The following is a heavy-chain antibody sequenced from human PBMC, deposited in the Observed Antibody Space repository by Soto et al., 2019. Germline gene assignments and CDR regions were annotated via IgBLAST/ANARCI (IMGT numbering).Heavy chain of an antibody. V-gene: IGHV3-30*03. CDR3: GRGEGGKYSFDY. CDR2: ISYDGSNK. CDR1: GFTFSSYG. J-gene: IGHJ4*02. D-gene: IGHD3-16*01. Sequence: QVQLVESGGGVVQPGRSLRLSCAASGFTFSSYGMHWVRQAPGKGLEWVAVISYDGSNKYYADSVKGRFTISRDNSKNPLYLKRNSLRAEDTAVYYCGRGEGGKYSFDYGGQGPLVTVSS.